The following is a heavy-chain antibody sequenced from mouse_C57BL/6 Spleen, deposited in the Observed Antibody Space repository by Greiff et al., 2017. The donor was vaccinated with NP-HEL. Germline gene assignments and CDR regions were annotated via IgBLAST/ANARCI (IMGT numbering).Heavy chain of an antibody. Sequence: QVQLQQSGAELMKPGASVKLSCKASGYAFSSYWMNWVKQRPGKGLEWIGQIYPGDGDTNYNGKFKGKATLTADKSSSTAYMQLSSLTSEDSAVYFCARYYYGSSYRYFDVWGTGTTVTVSS. CDR2: IYPGDGDT. D-gene: IGHD1-1*01. V-gene: IGHV1-80*01. CDR1: GYAFSSYW. CDR3: ARYYYGSSYRYFDV. J-gene: IGHJ1*03.